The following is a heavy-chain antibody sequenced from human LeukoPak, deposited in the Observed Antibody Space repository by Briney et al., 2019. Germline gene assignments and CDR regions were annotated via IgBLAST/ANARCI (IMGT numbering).Heavy chain of an antibody. CDR2: IDPSDSYT. CDR1: GYSFTSYW. CDR3: ASKWIQLWSGGAFDI. V-gene: IGHV5-10-1*01. Sequence: GESLKISCKGSGYSFTSYWISWVRQMPGKGLEWMGRIDPSDSYTNYSPSFQGHVTISADKSISTAYLQWSSLKASDTAMYYCASKWIQLWSGGAFDIWGQGTMVTVSS. D-gene: IGHD5-18*01. J-gene: IGHJ3*02.